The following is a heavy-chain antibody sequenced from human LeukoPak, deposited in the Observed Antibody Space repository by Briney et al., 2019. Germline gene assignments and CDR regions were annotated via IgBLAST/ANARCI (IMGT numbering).Heavy chain of an antibody. Sequence: GESLKISCRGSGYSFNTYWIGWVRQMPGKGLEWMGSIYPGDSDTRYSPSFQGQVTISADRSINTAFLQWSSLKASDTAMYYCARSQTTSPASGFEYWGQGALVTVSS. CDR2: IYPGDSDT. J-gene: IGHJ4*02. CDR1: GYSFNTYW. D-gene: IGHD4-17*01. V-gene: IGHV5-51*01. CDR3: ARSQTTSPASGFEY.